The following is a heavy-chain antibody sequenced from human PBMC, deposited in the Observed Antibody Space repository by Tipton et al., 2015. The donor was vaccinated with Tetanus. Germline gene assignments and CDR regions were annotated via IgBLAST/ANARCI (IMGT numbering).Heavy chain of an antibody. CDR1: GASSTSGDYY. Sequence: TLSLTCTVSGASSTSGDYYWAWIRQPPGKGPEWIGYIYYSGGTYYNPSLKSRLTISVDTSKSQFSLKLSSVTAADTAVYYCARSFRPRRITMVRGALGYFDYWGQGTLVTVSS. D-gene: IGHD3-10*01. V-gene: IGHV4-30-4*08. CDR2: IYYSGGT. CDR3: ARSFRPRRITMVRGALGYFDY. J-gene: IGHJ4*02.